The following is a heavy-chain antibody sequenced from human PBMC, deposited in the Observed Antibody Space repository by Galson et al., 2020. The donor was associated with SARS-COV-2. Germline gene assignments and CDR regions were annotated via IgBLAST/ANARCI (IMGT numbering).Heavy chain of an antibody. D-gene: IGHD2-15*01. CDR3: ARGSPLGWRSKSVDY. CDR1: GGSFSGYY. J-gene: IGHJ4*02. V-gene: IGHV4-34*01. Sequence: PSETLSLTCAVYGGSFSGYYWSWIRQPPGKGLEWIGEINHSGSTNYNPSLKSRVTISVDTSKNQFSLKLSSVTAADTAVYYCARGSPLGWRSKSVDYWGQGTLVTVSS. CDR2: INHSGST.